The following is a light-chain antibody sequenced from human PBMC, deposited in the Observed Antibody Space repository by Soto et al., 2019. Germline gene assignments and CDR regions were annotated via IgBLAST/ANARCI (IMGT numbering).Light chain of an antibody. CDR3: QQFAIAPWT. V-gene: IGKV3-20*01. CDR2: GAS. J-gene: IGKJ1*01. Sequence: EIVLTQSPGTLSLSPGERATLSCRASQIVTNNYLAWYQHKPGQAPRLLIYGASSTATVIPDRISGSGSGTDFTLDISRLEPDDFAVYYCQQFAIAPWTFGQGTKVEIK. CDR1: QIVTNNY.